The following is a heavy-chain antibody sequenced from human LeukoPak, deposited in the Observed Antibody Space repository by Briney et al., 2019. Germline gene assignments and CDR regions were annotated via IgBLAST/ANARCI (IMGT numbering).Heavy chain of an antibody. CDR3: ARDVGYCSSTSCYFDY. CDR2: IIPIIGTA. J-gene: IGHJ4*02. V-gene: IGHV1-69*11. Sequence: SVKVSCKASGGTFSSYAISWVRQAPGQGLEWMGRIIPIIGTANYAQKFQGRVTITADESTSTAYMELSSLRSEDTAVYYCARDVGYCSSTSCYFDYWGQGTLVTVSS. D-gene: IGHD2-2*01. CDR1: GGTFSSYA.